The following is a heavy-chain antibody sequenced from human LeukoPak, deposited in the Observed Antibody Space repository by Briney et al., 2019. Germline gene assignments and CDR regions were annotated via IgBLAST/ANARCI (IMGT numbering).Heavy chain of an antibody. V-gene: IGHV3-48*02. CDR1: GFSFYSYT. Sequence: PGGSLRLSCAASGFSFYSYTMYWVRQAPGKGLEWVSYIGWSDSSIYYADSVKGRFTISRDSAKNSLYLQMNSLRDEDTAVYYCARDREWAFDIWGQGTMVTVSS. J-gene: IGHJ3*02. CDR2: IGWSDSSI. D-gene: IGHD3-3*01. CDR3: ARDREWAFDI.